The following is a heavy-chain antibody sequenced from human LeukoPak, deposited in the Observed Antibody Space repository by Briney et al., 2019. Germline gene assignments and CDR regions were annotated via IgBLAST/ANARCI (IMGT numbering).Heavy chain of an antibody. D-gene: IGHD3-10*01. CDR2: IIPIFGTA. J-gene: IGHJ4*02. CDR1: GGTFSSYA. V-gene: IGHV1-69*05. Sequence: ASVKVSCEASGGTFSSYAISWVRQAPGQGLEWMGRIIPIFGTANYAQKFQGRVTITTDESTSTAYMELSSLRSEDTAVYYCARDRRDWFVFDYWGQGTLVTVSS. CDR3: ARDRRDWFVFDY.